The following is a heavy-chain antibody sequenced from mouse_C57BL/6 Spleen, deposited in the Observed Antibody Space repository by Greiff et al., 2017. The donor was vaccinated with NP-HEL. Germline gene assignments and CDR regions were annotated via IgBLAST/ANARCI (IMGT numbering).Heavy chain of an antibody. V-gene: IGHV1-15*01. D-gene: IGHD1-1*01. Sequence: QVQLQQSGAELVRPGASVTLSCKASGYTFTDYEMHWVKQTPVHGLEWIGAIDPETGGTAYNQKFKGKAILTADKSSSTAYMELRSLTSEDSAFYYCTRDYGSSPYYAMDYWGQGTSVTVSS. CDR2: IDPETGGT. CDR3: TRDYGSSPYYAMDY. CDR1: GYTFTDYE. J-gene: IGHJ4*01.